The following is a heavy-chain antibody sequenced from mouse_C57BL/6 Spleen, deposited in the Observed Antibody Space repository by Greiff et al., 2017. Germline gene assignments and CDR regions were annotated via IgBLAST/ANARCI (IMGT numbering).Heavy chain of an antibody. V-gene: IGHV5-17*01. CDR2: ISSGSSTI. Sequence: EVQLVESGGGLVKPGASLKLSCAASGFTFSDYGMHWVRQAPEKGLEWVAYISSGSSTIYYADKVKGRFTISRDNAKNTLFLQMTSLRAEDTAMYYCARGGLLYDMDYWGQGTSVTVSS. J-gene: IGHJ4*01. CDR3: ARGGLLYDMDY. D-gene: IGHD1-1*01. CDR1: GFTFSDYG.